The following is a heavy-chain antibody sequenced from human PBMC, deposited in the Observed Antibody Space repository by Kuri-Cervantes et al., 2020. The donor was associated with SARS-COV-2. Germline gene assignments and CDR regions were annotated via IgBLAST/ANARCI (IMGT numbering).Heavy chain of an antibody. Sequence: GGSLRLSCAVSGFTFSSFSMNWVRQAPGKGLEWVSYISSSRSTIYYADSVKGRFTISRDNSKNTLYLQINSLRAEDTAVYYCARSGVSAATGYYYYYMDVWGKGTTVTVSS. CDR2: ISSSRSTI. CDR3: ARSGVSAATGYYYYYMDV. J-gene: IGHJ6*03. D-gene: IGHD1-14*01. CDR1: GFTFSSFS. V-gene: IGHV3-48*01.